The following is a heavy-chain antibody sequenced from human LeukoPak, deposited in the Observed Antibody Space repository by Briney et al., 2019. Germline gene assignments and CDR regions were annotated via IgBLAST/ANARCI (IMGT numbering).Heavy chain of an antibody. D-gene: IGHD3/OR15-3a*01. CDR1: GFTFSRYW. CDR2: INSDGSST. J-gene: IGHJ3*02. V-gene: IGHV3-74*01. CDR3: VLDLFSSFAFDI. Sequence: GGSLRLSCAASGFTFSRYWMHWVRQVPGRGLLWVSRINSDGSSTYCADSVKGRFTTSRDNAKNALHLQMNSLTAEDTAVYYCVLDLFSSFAFDIWGQGTMVTVS.